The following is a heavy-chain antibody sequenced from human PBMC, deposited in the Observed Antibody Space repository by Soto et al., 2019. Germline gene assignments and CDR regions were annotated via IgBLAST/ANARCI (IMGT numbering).Heavy chain of an antibody. CDR2: ISSSSSTI. CDR3: ARDFIRGYSLYNWSAP. V-gene: IGHV3-48*02. D-gene: IGHD5-18*01. CDR1: GFTFSSYS. J-gene: IGHJ5*02. Sequence: GGSLRLSCAASGFTFSSYSMNWVRQAPGKGLEWVSYISSSSSTIYYADSVKGRFTISRDNAKNSLYLQMNSLRDEDTAVYSCARDFIRGYSLYNWSAPWGQGTLVPVSS.